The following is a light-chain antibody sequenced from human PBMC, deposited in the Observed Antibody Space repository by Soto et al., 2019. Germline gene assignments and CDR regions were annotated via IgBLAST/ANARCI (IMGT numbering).Light chain of an antibody. V-gene: IGKV3-11*01. CDR3: QQRSNWPGA. CDR2: DAS. J-gene: IGKJ1*01. Sequence: EIVLTQSPATLSLSPGERATLSCRASQSVSSYLAWYQQKPGQAPRLLIYDASNRATGIPAGFSGSGSGTDFTLTISSLEPEDFAVYYCQQRSNWPGAFGQGTKVDNK. CDR1: QSVSSY.